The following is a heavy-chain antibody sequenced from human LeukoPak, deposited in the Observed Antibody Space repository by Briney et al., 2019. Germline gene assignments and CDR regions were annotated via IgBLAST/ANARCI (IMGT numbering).Heavy chain of an antibody. CDR3: ARDLSGSSWYGEDY. Sequence: PSETLSLTCTVSGGSISSGSYYWSWIRQPAGKGLEWIGRIYTSGSTNYNPSLKSRVTISVDTSKNQFSLKLSSVTAADTAVYYCARDLSGSSWYGEDYWGQGTLVTVSS. J-gene: IGHJ4*02. CDR2: IYTSGST. CDR1: GGSISSGSYY. D-gene: IGHD6-13*01. V-gene: IGHV4-61*02.